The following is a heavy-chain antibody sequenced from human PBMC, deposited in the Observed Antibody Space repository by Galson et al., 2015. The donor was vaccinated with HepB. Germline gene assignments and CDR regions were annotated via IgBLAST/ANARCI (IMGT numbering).Heavy chain of an antibody. CDR3: ARGFMVHYFDY. V-gene: IGHV3-30*04. CDR2: ISYDGSNK. CDR1: GFTFSSYA. J-gene: IGHJ4*02. Sequence: SLRLSCAASGFTFSSYAMHWVRQAPGKGLEWVAVISYDGSNKYYADSVKGRFTISRDNSKNTLYLQMNSLRAEDTAVYYCARGFMVHYFDYWGQGTLVTVSS. D-gene: IGHD3-10*01.